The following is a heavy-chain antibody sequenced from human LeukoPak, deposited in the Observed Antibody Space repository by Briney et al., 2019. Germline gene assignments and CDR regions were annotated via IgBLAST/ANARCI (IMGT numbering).Heavy chain of an antibody. J-gene: IGHJ4*02. D-gene: IGHD1-26*01. CDR3: ATKPGEYSGSYDAGY. Sequence: GGSLRLSCAASGFPFSSYSMNWVRRAPGRGLEWVSSISSRSRYIYYAHSEKGRHTLPRDNPENSLYLQMKSLRAEDTAVYYCATKPGEYSGSYDAGYWGQGTLVTVSS. CDR2: ISSRSRYI. CDR1: GFPFSSYS. V-gene: IGHV3-21*01.